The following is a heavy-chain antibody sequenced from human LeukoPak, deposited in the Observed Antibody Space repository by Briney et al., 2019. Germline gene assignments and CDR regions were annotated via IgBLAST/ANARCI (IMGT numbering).Heavy chain of an antibody. D-gene: IGHD6-13*01. CDR3: ARLGPAAGTSFDY. J-gene: IGHJ4*02. Sequence: SETLSLTCTVSAGSISNYYWSWILQPPGKGLEWIGYISYSGSTNYNPSLKSRVTISVDTSKNQFSLKLSSVTAADTAVYYCARLGPAAGTSFDYWGQGTLVTVSS. CDR2: ISYSGST. V-gene: IGHV4-59*08. CDR1: AGSISNYY.